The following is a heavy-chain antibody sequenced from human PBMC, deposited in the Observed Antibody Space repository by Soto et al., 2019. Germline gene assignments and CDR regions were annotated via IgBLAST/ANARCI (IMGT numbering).Heavy chain of an antibody. CDR2: IGGNGADT. D-gene: IGHD6-19*01. CDR3: AIPSGLTVTGPDY. Sequence: GGFLRLSCAASGFIFSNYAMSWVRQAPGKGLEWVSAIGGNGADTYYADSVKGRFTISRDNSKNTLYLQMNSLRADDTAVYFCAIPSGLTVTGPDYWGQGTLVTVSS. J-gene: IGHJ4*02. CDR1: GFIFSNYA. V-gene: IGHV3-23*01.